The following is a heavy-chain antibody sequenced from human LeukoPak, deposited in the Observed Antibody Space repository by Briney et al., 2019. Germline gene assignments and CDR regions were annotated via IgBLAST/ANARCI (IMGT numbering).Heavy chain of an antibody. J-gene: IGHJ4*02. CDR2: ISGSGGST. CDR3: AKDDAWLRFGE. V-gene: IGHV3-23*01. D-gene: IGHD3-10*01. CDR1: GFTFSSHG. Sequence: PGGTLRLSCAASGFTFSSHGMSWVRQAPGKGLEWVSAISGSGGSTYYADSVKGRFTISRDNSKNTLYLEVISLTAEDTAVYYCAKDDAWLRFGEWSQGTLVTVSS.